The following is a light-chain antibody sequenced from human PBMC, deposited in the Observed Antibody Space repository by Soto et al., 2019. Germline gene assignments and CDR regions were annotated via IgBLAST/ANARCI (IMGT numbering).Light chain of an antibody. Sequence: EIVLTQSPCTLSLSPGERATLSCRASQSVSSSYLAWYQQKPGQAPRLLIHGISYRATGVPDRFSGSGSGTDFTLTISRLEPEDFAMYYCQQYGSSPLTFGQGTKVDNK. CDR2: GIS. CDR1: QSVSSSY. CDR3: QQYGSSPLT. V-gene: IGKV3-20*01. J-gene: IGKJ1*01.